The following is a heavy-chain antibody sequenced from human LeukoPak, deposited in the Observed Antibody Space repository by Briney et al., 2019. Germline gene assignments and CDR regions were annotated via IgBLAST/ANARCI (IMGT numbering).Heavy chain of an antibody. CDR1: GGSISSSSYY. CDR3: ARTHVDTAMVTLQLYNFDY. D-gene: IGHD5-18*01. Sequence: KASETLSLTCTVSGGSISSSSYYWGWIRQPPGKGLEWIGSIYYSGSTYYNPSLKSRVTISVDTSKNQFSLKLSSVTAADTAVYYCARTHVDTAMVTLQLYNFDYWGQETLVTVSS. J-gene: IGHJ4*02. V-gene: IGHV4-39*01. CDR2: IYYSGST.